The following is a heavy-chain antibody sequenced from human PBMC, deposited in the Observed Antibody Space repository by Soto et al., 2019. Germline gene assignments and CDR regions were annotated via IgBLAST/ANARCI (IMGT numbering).Heavy chain of an antibody. V-gene: IGHV1-69*01. CDR2: IIPIFGPA. CDR3: GTGSSWTKVES. D-gene: IGHD6-13*01. Sequence: QVQLVQSGAEVKKPGSSVKVPCKASGGTLSRSAISWVRQAPGQGLEWMGGIIPIFGPAIYAQKFRGRVSIIADESTRTAYMEMSSLRSEDTAVYYCGTGSSWTKVESWGQGTLVTVSS. J-gene: IGHJ4*02. CDR1: GGTLSRSA.